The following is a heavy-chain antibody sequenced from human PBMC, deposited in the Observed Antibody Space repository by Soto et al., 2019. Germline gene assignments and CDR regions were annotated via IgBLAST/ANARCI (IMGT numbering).Heavy chain of an antibody. J-gene: IGHJ4*02. V-gene: IGHV3-23*01. D-gene: IGHD4-17*01. CDR2: ISGSGGST. CDR3: AKDRDYGSDFDY. Sequence: EVQLLESGGGLVQPGGSLRLSCAASGFTFSSYAMSWVRQAPGKGLEWVSGISGSGGSTHYADSVKGRFTISRDNSKNTLCLQMNSLRAEDTAVYYCAKDRDYGSDFDYWGQGTLVTVSS. CDR1: GFTFSSYA.